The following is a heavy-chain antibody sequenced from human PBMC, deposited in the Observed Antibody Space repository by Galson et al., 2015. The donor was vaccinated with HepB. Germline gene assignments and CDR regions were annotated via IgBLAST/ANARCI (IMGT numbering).Heavy chain of an antibody. CDR1: GFTFSSYW. V-gene: IGHV3-74*01. D-gene: IGHD2-2*01. Sequence: SLRLSCAASGFTFSSYWMHWVRQAPGKGLVWVSRINSDGSSTSYADSVKGRFTISRDNAKNTLYLQMNSLRAEDTAVYYCARGLNGVPAAISSGGGYFDYWGQGTLVTVSS. J-gene: IGHJ4*02. CDR2: INSDGSST. CDR3: ARGLNGVPAAISSGGGYFDY.